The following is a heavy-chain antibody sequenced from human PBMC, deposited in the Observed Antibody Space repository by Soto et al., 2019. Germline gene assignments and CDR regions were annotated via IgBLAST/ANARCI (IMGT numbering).Heavy chain of an antibody. V-gene: IGHV3-48*01. CDR1: GFTFSSYS. Sequence: GGSLRLSCAASGFTFSSYSMNWGRQAPWRGLEWVSYISSSSSTIYYADSVKGRFTISRDNAKNSLYLQMNSLRAEDTAVYYCTTDYYDYPGTLRTKNDAFDIWGQGTMVTVSS. CDR2: ISSSSSTI. D-gene: IGHD3-22*01. CDR3: TTDYYDYPGTLRTKNDAFDI. J-gene: IGHJ3*02.